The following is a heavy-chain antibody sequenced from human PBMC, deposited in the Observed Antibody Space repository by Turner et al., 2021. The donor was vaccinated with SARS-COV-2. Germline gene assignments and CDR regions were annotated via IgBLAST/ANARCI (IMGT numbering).Heavy chain of an antibody. D-gene: IGHD1-26*01. CDR2: IWFDGSNK. V-gene: IGHV3-33*06. J-gene: IGHJ3*02. CDR1: GFTFSSYG. Sequence: QVQLVESGGGVVQHGRSLRLSCAASGFTFSSYGMHWVRQAPGKGLELVAVIWFDGSNKYYADSVKGRFTISSDNSKNTLYLQVNSLRAEDTAVYYCAKVGGATIAFDIWGQGTMVTVSS. CDR3: AKVGGATIAFDI.